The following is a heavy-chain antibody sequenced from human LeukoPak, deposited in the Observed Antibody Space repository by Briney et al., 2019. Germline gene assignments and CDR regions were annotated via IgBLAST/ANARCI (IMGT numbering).Heavy chain of an antibody. Sequence: SETLSLTCSVSGGSVSSDYWSWIRQPPGKGLEWIGYIYHTGNNDYNPSLKSRATISLDTSKNQFSLKLTSVTAADTAVYFCARHPFSSPFDYWGQGTLVTVSS. CDR2: IYHTGNN. CDR3: ARHPFSSPFDY. CDR1: GGSVSSDY. V-gene: IGHV4-59*08. D-gene: IGHD2/OR15-2a*01. J-gene: IGHJ4*02.